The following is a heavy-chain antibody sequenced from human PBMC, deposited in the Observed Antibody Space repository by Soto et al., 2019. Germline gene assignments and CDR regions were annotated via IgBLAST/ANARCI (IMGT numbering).Heavy chain of an antibody. CDR2: IKQDGSEK. V-gene: IGHV3-7*03. D-gene: IGHD3-10*01. Sequence: EVQLVESGGGLVQPGGSLRLSCAASGFTFSSYWMSWVRQAPGKGLEWVANIKQDGSEKYYVDSVKGRFTISRDNAKNSLYLQMNSLRAEDTAVYYCARVPRIPYYYGSGSYLDDWGQGTLVTVSS. J-gene: IGHJ4*02. CDR1: GFTFSSYW. CDR3: ARVPRIPYYYGSGSYLDD.